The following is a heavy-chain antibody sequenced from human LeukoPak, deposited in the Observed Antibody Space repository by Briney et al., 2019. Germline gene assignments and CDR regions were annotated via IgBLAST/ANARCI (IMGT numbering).Heavy chain of an antibody. D-gene: IGHD1-20*01. CDR2: ISYDGSNK. Sequence: GGSLRLSCAASGFTFRNYGMHWVRQAPGKGLEWMAVISYDGSNKYYADSVKGRFTISRDNSKNTLYLQMNSLRAEDTAVYYCAGPNWNYFDYWGQGTLVTVSS. J-gene: IGHJ4*02. CDR3: AGPNWNYFDY. CDR1: GFTFRNYG. V-gene: IGHV3-30*03.